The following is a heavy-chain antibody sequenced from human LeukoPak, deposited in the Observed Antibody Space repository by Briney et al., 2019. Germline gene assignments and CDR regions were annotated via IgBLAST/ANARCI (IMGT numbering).Heavy chain of an antibody. V-gene: IGHV2-70*11. CDR3: AREPRGYFDF. CDR1: GGSFSSYYW. J-gene: IGHJ4*02. D-gene: IGHD1-14*01. Sequence: TLSLTCTLSGGSFSSYYWSWIRQPPGKALEWLARIDWDDDKYYSTSLKTRLTISKDTSKNQVVLTMTNMDPVDTATYYCAREPRGYFDFWGQGTLVTVSS. CDR2: IDWDDDK.